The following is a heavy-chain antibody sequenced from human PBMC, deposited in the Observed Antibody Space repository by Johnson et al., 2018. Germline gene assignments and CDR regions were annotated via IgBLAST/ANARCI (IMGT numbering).Heavy chain of an antibody. CDR2: IWYDGRQK. CDR1: GFVFSGFA. Sequence: QVQLVESGGGVVQPGRSLRLSCAASGFVFSGFAMHWVRQPPGKGLEWVAIIWYDGRQKYYADFVKGRLNSSRDNSKNIVYLEMSSLGVDDTAVYFCAREGNGDHGMDVWGQGTTVSVSS. J-gene: IGHJ6*02. D-gene: IGHD4-17*01. CDR3: AREGNGDHGMDV. V-gene: IGHV3-33*01.